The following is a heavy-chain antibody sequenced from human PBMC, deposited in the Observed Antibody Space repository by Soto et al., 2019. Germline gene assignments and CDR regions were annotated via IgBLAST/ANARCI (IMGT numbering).Heavy chain of an antibody. J-gene: IGHJ3*01. D-gene: IGHD6-19*01. CDR3: ARRVPVPGRDAFEF. Sequence: EVQLVQSGAEVKKPGESLRISCKGSGYTFTSYWITWVRQMPGKGLEWMGRIDPTDSYINYSPSFQGHVTISTDESISTVYLQWSSLKASDTAMYYCARRVPVPGRDAFEFWGQGTMVTVSS. CDR2: IDPTDSYI. CDR1: GYTFTSYW. V-gene: IGHV5-10-1*03.